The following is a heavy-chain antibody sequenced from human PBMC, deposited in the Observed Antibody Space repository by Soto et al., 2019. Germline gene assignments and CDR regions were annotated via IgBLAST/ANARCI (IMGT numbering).Heavy chain of an antibody. Sequence: PGEALKISCQGSGYSFTSYWIDWVRQVPGKGLEWMGIIYPGDSDTRYSPSFQGQVTISADKSISPAYLQWSSLKASDTAMYYCAGGGVRGVITRTRDYYGMDVWGQGTTVTVSS. J-gene: IGHJ6*02. CDR2: IYPGDSDT. CDR3: AGGGVRGVITRTRDYYGMDV. CDR1: GYSFTSYW. V-gene: IGHV5-51*01. D-gene: IGHD3-10*01.